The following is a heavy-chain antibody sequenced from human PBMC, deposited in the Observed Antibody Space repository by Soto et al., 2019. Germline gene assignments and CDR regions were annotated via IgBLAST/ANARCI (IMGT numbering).Heavy chain of an antibody. D-gene: IGHD2-21*01. J-gene: IGHJ4*02. Sequence: SETLSLTCTVSGGSISSYYWSWIRQPPGKGLERIGYIYYSGSTNYNPSLKSRVTISVDTSKNQFSLKLSSVTAADTAVYYCAGRWGGTFDYWGQGTLVTVSS. CDR2: IYYSGST. V-gene: IGHV4-59*01. CDR1: GGSISSYY. CDR3: AGRWGGTFDY.